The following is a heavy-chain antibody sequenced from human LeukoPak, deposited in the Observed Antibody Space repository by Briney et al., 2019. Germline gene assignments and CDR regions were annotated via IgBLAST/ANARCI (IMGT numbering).Heavy chain of an antibody. CDR1: GGSFSGYY. J-gene: IGHJ5*02. V-gene: IGHV4-34*01. CDR2: INHSGST. CDR3: ARDLWFGRNWFDP. D-gene: IGHD3-10*01. Sequence: SETLSLTCAVYGGSFSGYYWSWIRQPPGKGLEWIGEINHSGSTNYNPSLKSRVTISVDTSKNQFSLKLSPVTAADTAVYYCARDLWFGRNWFDPWGQGTLVTVSS.